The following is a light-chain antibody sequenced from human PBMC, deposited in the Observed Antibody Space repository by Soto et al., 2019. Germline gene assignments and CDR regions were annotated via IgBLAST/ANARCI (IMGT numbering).Light chain of an antibody. CDR1: QSVTANY. CDR3: QQYGTSPWT. CDR2: AAS. Sequence: EVVLTQSPDTLSLSPGERATLSCRASQSVTANYLAWYQQRPGQAPRLLIYAASSRATGIPDRFSGSGSGTDFTLTISRLEPEDFAVYYCQQYGTSPWTFGQGTKVDIK. J-gene: IGKJ1*01. V-gene: IGKV3-20*01.